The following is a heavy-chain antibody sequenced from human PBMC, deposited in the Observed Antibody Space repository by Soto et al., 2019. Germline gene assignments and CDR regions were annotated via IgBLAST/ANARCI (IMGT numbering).Heavy chain of an antibody. Sequence: SVKVSCKASGGTFSSYAISWVRQAPGQGLEWMGGIIPIFGTANYAQKFQGRVTITADESTSTAYMELSSLRSEDTAVYYCARGCSGGSCYQPYYYGMDVWGQGTKVTVSS. CDR2: IIPIFGTA. D-gene: IGHD2-15*01. J-gene: IGHJ6*02. CDR3: ARGCSGGSCYQPYYYGMDV. V-gene: IGHV1-69*13. CDR1: GGTFSSYA.